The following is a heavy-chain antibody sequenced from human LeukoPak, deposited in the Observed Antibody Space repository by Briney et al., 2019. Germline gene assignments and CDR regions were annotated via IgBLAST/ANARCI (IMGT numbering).Heavy chain of an antibody. V-gene: IGHV3-20*04. CDR1: GFTFSSYG. J-gene: IGHJ6*03. CDR3: ARTFYDISTGYYPTGYMDV. D-gene: IGHD3-9*01. Sequence: GGSLRLSCAASGFTFSSYGMSWVRQAPGKGLEWVSGINSNGGSTGYADSVKGRFTISRDNAKNSLYLQMNRLRAEDTALYYCARTFYDISTGYYPTGYMDVWGKGTTVTVSS. CDR2: INSNGGST.